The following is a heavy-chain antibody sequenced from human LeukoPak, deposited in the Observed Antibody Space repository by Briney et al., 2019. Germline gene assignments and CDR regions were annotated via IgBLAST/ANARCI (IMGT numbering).Heavy chain of an antibody. CDR1: GGSISSSSYF. V-gene: IGHV4-39*01. J-gene: IGHJ5*02. D-gene: IGHD2-2*01. CDR3: VRIYCSSSTCYFPNWFDP. Sequence: SETLSLTCSVSGGSISSSSYFWGWIRQPPGKGLEWIGSIFYSGSTCYNPSLKSRVTISVDTSNNQFSLKLSSVTAADTAVYYCVRIYCSSSTCYFPNWFDPWGQGILVTVSS. CDR2: IFYSGST.